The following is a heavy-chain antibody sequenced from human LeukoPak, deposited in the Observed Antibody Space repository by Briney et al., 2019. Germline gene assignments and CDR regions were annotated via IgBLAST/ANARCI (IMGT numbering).Heavy chain of an antibody. V-gene: IGHV4-59*13. J-gene: IGHJ4*02. Sequence: SETLSLTCTVSGGSISNYHWSWIRQPPGRGLEWIGYIHYSGSTSYNPSLKSRVTISVDTSKNQFSLKLTYVTAADTAVYYCAKRSTMTTVTSPSWRVSDYWGQGTLVTVSS. D-gene: IGHD4-17*01. CDR3: AKRSTMTTVTSPSWRVSDY. CDR2: IHYSGST. CDR1: GGSISNYH.